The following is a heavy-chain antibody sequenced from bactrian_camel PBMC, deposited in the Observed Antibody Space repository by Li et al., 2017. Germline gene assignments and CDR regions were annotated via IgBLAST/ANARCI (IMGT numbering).Heavy chain of an antibody. J-gene: IGHJ4*01. CDR2: IYTETDST. D-gene: IGHD1*01. CDR3: AASKYACSSAPSHKMSMTT. V-gene: IGHV3S54*01. Sequence: QVQLVESGGGSVQAGESLRLSCAVSGRTDNDYCMGWFRQAPGKEREAVAAIYTETDSTNYADSVKGRFTISKDDAKNTLYLQMNSLKPGDTAMYYCAASKYACSSAPSHKMSMTTGARGPRSPSP. CDR1: GRTDNDYC.